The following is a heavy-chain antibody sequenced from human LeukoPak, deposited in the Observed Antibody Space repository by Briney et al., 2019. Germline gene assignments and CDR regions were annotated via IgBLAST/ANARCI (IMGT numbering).Heavy chain of an antibody. J-gene: IGHJ4*02. CDR1: GFTFSDYY. Sequence: PGGSLRLSCAASGFTFSDYYMSWIRQAPGKGLEWVSYISSGVTTIYYADSVKGRFTISRDNAKNTLYLQMNSLRAEGTAVYYCARAGLYGSGSYYYLDYWGQGTLVTVSS. D-gene: IGHD3-10*01. V-gene: IGHV3-11*01. CDR3: ARAGLYGSGSYYYLDY. CDR2: ISSGVTTI.